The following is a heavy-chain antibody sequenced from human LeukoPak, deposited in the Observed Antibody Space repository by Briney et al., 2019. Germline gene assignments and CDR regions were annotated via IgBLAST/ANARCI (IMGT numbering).Heavy chain of an antibody. Sequence: GGSLRLSCAASGFTFSSYAMSWVRQAPGKGLEWVAVIWYDGSNKYYADSVKGRFTISRDNSKNTLYLQMNSLRAEDTAVYYCARDMNDFWSGYWDAFDIWGQGTMVTVSS. D-gene: IGHD3-3*01. CDR1: GFTFSSYA. CDR2: IWYDGSNK. CDR3: ARDMNDFWSGYWDAFDI. V-gene: IGHV3-33*08. J-gene: IGHJ3*02.